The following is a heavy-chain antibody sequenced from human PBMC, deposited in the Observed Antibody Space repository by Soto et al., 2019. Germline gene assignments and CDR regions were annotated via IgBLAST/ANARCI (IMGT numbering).Heavy chain of an antibody. CDR1: GGSISSGGYY. Sequence: PSETLSLTCTVSGGSISSGGYYWSWIRQHPGKGLEWIGYIYYSGSTYYNPSLKSRVTISVDTSKNQFSLKLSSVTAADTAVYYCARRGSKITMIRGVILSWFDPWGQGTLVTVSS. V-gene: IGHV4-31*03. CDR2: IYYSGST. CDR3: ARRGSKITMIRGVILSWFDP. J-gene: IGHJ5*02. D-gene: IGHD3-10*01.